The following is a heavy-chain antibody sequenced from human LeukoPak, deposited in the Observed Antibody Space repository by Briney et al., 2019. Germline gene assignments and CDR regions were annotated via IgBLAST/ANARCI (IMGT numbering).Heavy chain of an antibody. Sequence: GGSLRLSCAASGLTFRSYAMTWVRQAPGKGLEWVSGIWGGGDSTYYADSVKGRFTISRDNSKNTLFLQMNSLRAEDTAVYYCAKAPLPHCSSGVCYNDCWGQGTLVTVSS. V-gene: IGHV3-23*01. CDR2: IWGGGDST. CDR1: GLTFRSYA. CDR3: AKAPLPHCSSGVCYNDC. D-gene: IGHD2-8*01. J-gene: IGHJ4*02.